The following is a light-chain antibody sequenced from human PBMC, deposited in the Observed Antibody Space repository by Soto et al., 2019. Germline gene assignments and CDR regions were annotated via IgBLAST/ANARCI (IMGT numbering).Light chain of an antibody. Sequence: EVVLTQSPGGLSLSPGEGVTLSCRASQNIRGNELAWYRQKRGQAPRLLMYGGSTRADGIPDRFSGRGTGTNFTLTISRLEPEDSAVYYCQDYGTSHPWTFGQGTKLEIK. CDR3: QDYGTSHPWT. V-gene: IGKV3-20*01. CDR1: QNIRGNE. CDR2: GGS. J-gene: IGKJ1*01.